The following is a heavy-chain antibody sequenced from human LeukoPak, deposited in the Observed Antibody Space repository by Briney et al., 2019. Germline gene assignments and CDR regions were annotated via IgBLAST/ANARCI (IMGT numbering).Heavy chain of an antibody. CDR3: AKGPLVPSATYFFDY. Sequence: GGSLRLSCAASGFTFSTYAMGWVRQAPGKGLEWVSAISGSGGSTYYADSVKGRFTVSRDNSRNTLYLLMNSLTAEDTAVYYCAKGPLVPSATYFFDYWGQGTLVVVSS. J-gene: IGHJ4*02. CDR2: ISGSGGST. V-gene: IGHV3-23*01. CDR1: GFTFSTYA. D-gene: IGHD2-2*01.